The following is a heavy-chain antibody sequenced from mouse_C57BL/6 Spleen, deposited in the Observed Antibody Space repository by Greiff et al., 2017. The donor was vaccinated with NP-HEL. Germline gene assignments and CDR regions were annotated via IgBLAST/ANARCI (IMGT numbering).Heavy chain of an antibody. J-gene: IGHJ3*01. CDR2: INPNNGGT. CDR3: ARGDYGNDFAWFAD. CDR1: GYTFTDYY. Sequence: EVQLQQSGPELVKPGASVKISCKASGYTFTDYYMNWVKQSHGKSLEWIGDINPNNGGTSYNQKFKGKATLTVDKSSSTAYMEIRRLTSEDSAVYYCARGDYGNDFAWFADWGQGTLVTVSA. V-gene: IGHV1-26*01. D-gene: IGHD2-2*01.